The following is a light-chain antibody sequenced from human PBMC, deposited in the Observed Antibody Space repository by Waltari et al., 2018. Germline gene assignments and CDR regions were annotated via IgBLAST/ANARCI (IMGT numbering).Light chain of an antibody. CDR3: SSYRSTSTLYV. J-gene: IGLJ1*01. CDR2: EVN. Sequence: QSALTQPASVSGSPGQSITISCTGPNRDVGSYDYVSWYQQYPGKAPKLLIYEVNNRPSGVSSRFSGSKSGNTASLTISGLQADDEADYYCSSYRSTSTLYVFGTGTKVTVL. CDR1: NRDVGSYDY. V-gene: IGLV2-14*01.